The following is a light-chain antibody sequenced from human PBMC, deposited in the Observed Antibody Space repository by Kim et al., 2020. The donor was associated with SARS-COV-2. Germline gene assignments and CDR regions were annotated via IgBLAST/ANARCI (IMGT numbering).Light chain of an antibody. CDR3: QSYDSSLSCYWV. V-gene: IGLV1-40*01. CDR2: GNS. CDR1: SSNIGAGYD. J-gene: IGLJ3*02. Sequence: QSVLTQPPSVSGAPGQRVTISCTGRSSNIGAGYDVHWYQQLPGTATKLLISGNSNRPSGGPDRFSGSKSGTSASLAITGLQDEDEADYYCQSYDSSLSCYWVFGGGIKPTVL.